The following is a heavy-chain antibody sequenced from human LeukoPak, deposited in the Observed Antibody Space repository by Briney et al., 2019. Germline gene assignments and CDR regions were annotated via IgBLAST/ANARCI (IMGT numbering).Heavy chain of an antibody. CDR1: GFTFSDHY. V-gene: IGHV3-72*01. Sequence: PGGSLRLSCAASGFTFSDHYMEWVRQAPGKRLEWVGRSRGKANSYTTEYAASVKGRFTISRDDSKNSLYLQMNSLKTDDTALYCCTRSSYCSGGSCFPFDCWGQGILVTVSS. CDR3: TRSSYCSGGSCFPFDC. D-gene: IGHD2-15*01. J-gene: IGHJ4*02. CDR2: SRGKANSYTT.